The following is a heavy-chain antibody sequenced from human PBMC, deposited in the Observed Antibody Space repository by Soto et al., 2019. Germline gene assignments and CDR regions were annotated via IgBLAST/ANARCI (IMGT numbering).Heavy chain of an antibody. CDR3: ARRSRSSSGWYSLDD. D-gene: IGHD6-19*01. CDR1: GGSISSDS. J-gene: IGHJ4*02. Sequence: QVQLHESGPGLVKPSETLSLTCTVSGGSISSDSWSWIRQSPGKALEWIGYSYYNGVTTYNPSLKSRVTISVETSQDQFALKVTSVTAADTAGYYCARRSRSSSGWYSLDDWGQGALVTVSS. CDR2: SYYNGVT. V-gene: IGHV4-59*01.